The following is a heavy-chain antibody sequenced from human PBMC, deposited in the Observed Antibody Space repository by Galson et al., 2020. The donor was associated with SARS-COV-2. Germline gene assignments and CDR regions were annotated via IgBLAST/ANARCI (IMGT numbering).Heavy chain of an antibody. CDR2: INPNSGGT. CDR3: AGDQGIAASTPVDV. D-gene: IGHD6-13*01. Sequence: ASVTVSRKASRYTLTDYHMHWVRPAPGQGLAWMGWINPNSGGTNYAQKFQGRVTMNRDTSISTAYMELSRLRSDDTAVYYCAGDQGIAASTPVDVWGQGTTVTVSS. V-gene: IGHV1-2*02. CDR1: RYTLTDYH. J-gene: IGHJ6*02.